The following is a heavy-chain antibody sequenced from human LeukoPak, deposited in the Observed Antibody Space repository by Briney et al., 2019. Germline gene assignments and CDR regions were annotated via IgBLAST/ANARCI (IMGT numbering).Heavy chain of an antibody. J-gene: IGHJ4*02. Sequence: GGSPRLSCAAPGFTVSSNYMSWVRQAPGKGLEWVSGINWNGISTGYADSVKGRFSISRDNAKDSLFLQMNSLRAEDTAVYYCASSLDWGQGTLVTVSS. CDR2: INWNGIST. D-gene: IGHD3-16*01. CDR3: ASSLD. V-gene: IGHV3-20*04. CDR1: GFTVSSNY.